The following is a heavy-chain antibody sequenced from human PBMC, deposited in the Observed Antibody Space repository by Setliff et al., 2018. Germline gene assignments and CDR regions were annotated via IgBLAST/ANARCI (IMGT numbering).Heavy chain of an antibody. J-gene: IGHJ4*01. CDR1: GYIFTRYR. CDR3: ARRSGERGMTTGWPDDFDY. Sequence: ASAKVSCKASGYIFTRYRITWVRQSPGQGLEWMGWISTRNDDTGYAQKFKGRVTLATDTSTNTAYMELMSLSSDDTAVYYCARRSGERGMTTGWPDDFDYWGRGTLVTVS. CDR2: ISTRNDDT. D-gene: IGHD4-17*01. V-gene: IGHV1-18*04.